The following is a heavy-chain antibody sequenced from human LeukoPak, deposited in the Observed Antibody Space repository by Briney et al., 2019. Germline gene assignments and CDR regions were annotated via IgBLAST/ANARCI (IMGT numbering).Heavy chain of an antibody. CDR2: ISDRGSRT. CDR1: GITLSNYG. J-gene: IGHJ4*02. D-gene: IGHD3-22*01. Sequence: LTGGSLRLSCAVSGITLSNYGMSWFRQAPGKGLEWVAGISDRGSRTNYADSVKGRFTISTDHPKNTLYLQMNSLRAEDTAVYFCAKRGVVIRVILVGFHKEAYYFDSWGQGALVTVSS. V-gene: IGHV3-23*01. CDR3: AKRGVVIRVILVGFHKEAYYFDS.